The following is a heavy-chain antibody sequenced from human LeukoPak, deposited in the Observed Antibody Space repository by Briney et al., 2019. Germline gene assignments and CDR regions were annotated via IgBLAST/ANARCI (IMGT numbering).Heavy chain of an antibody. CDR1: GFTFSSYS. J-gene: IGHJ4*02. V-gene: IGHV3-48*01. CDR2: ITGSISTI. CDR3: ARDQGGLLWFGTDFDY. D-gene: IGHD3-10*01. Sequence: PGGSLRLSCAASGFTFSSYSMNWVRQAPGKGLEWVSYITGSISTIYYTDSVKGRFTISRDNAKNTLYLQMNSLRAEDTAVYYCARDQGGLLWFGTDFDYWGQGTLVTVSS.